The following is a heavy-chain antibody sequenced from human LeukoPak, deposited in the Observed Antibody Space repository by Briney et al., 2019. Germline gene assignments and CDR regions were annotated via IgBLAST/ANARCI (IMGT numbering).Heavy chain of an antibody. CDR3: ARGRGVLLWFGELLQTPNNWFDP. J-gene: IGHJ5*02. CDR1: GGTFISYA. V-gene: IGHV1-69*01. D-gene: IGHD3-10*01. CDR2: IIPIFGKA. Sequence: SVKVSCKASGGTFISYAISGVRQAPGQGGEWMGGIIPIFGKANYAQKFQGRVTITADDSTSTAYMELSSLRSEDTAVYYCARGRGVLLWFGELLQTPNNWFDPWGQGTLVTVSS.